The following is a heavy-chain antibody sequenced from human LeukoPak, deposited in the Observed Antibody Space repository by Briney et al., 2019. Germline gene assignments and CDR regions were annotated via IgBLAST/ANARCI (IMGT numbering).Heavy chain of an antibody. D-gene: IGHD6-13*01. V-gene: IGHV4-4*07. J-gene: IGHJ2*01. Sequence: SETLSLTCTVSGGSISSYYWSWIRQPAGKGLEWIGRIDTSGNANYKPSLKSRVTMSVDTSKNQFSLKLNSVTAADTAVYYCARVSSSWYQDWYFDLWGRGTLVTVSS. CDR1: GGSISSYY. CDR3: ARVSSSWYQDWYFDL. CDR2: IDTSGNA.